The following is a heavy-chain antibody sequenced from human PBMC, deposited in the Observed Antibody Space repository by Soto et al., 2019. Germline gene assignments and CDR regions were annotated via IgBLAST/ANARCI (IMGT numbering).Heavy chain of an antibody. J-gene: IGHJ3*01. D-gene: IGHD2-2*02. CDR2: IGSRGESYAT. CDR3: VKALSARYNSAKGFDV. V-gene: IGHV3-73*01. CDR1: GFTFGASA. Sequence: GGSLRLSCAASGFTFGASALQWVRQASGKGLEWLGRIGSRGESYATTYDVSVKGRFTIFRDNSENTLYLQMSSLRAEDTAFYYCVKALSARYNSAKGFDVWGQGTMVTVSS.